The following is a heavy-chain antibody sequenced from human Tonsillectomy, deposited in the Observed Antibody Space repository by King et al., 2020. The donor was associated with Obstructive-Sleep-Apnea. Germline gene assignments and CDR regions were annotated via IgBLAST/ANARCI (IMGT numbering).Heavy chain of an antibody. CDR1: GYTITGYG. Sequence: QLVQSGAEVKKPGASVKVSCKASGYTITGYGVSWVRQAPGQGLEWMAWISAYNGNTNYAQKFQGRVTVTTDTTTCAAYMELRSLTSDDTAVYYCARDSNYGGNSEGWLDPWGQGTPVTVSS. D-gene: IGHD4-23*01. CDR3: ARDSNYGGNSEGWLDP. CDR2: ISAYNGNT. J-gene: IGHJ5*02. V-gene: IGHV1-18*01.